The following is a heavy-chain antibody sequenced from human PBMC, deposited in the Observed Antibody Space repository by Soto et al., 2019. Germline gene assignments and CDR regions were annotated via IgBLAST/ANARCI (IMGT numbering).Heavy chain of an antibody. CDR2: IYWDDDK. V-gene: IGHV2-5*02. Sequence: QITLKASGPTLVKPTQTLTLTCTFSGFSLCTSGVGVGWIRQPPGKALEWIALIYWDDDKRYSPSRKSRLTITKDTYKNRVVLTMTNMDPVDTATYYCAHSLIPNWGSRGAFDYWGQGTLVTVSS. J-gene: IGHJ4*02. D-gene: IGHD7-27*01. CDR1: GFSLCTSGVG. CDR3: AHSLIPNWGSRGAFDY.